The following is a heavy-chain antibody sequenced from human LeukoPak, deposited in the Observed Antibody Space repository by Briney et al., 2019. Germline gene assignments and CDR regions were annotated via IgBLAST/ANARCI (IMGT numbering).Heavy chain of an antibody. V-gene: IGHV3-33*08. Sequence: GGSLRLSCAASGFTFSSYTMHWVRQAPGKGLEWVAVIWYDGSNKYYADSVKGRFTISRDNSKNTLYLQMNSLRAEDTAVYYCARARIVVVPAASPAYYFDYWGQGTLVTVSS. CDR2: IWYDGSNK. CDR1: GFTFSSYT. CDR3: ARARIVVVPAASPAYYFDY. D-gene: IGHD2-2*01. J-gene: IGHJ4*02.